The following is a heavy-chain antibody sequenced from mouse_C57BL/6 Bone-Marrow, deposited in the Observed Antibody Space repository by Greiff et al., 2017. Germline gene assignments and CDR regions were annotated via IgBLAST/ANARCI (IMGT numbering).Heavy chain of an antibody. CDR2: IYPRSGNT. CDR1: GYTFTSYG. CDR3: ARFYYYGSRILYAMDY. Sequence: VQVVESGAELARPGASVKLSCKASGYTFTSYGISWVKQRTGQGLEWIGEIYPRSGNTYYNEKFKGKATLTADKSSSTAYMELRSLTSEDSAVYFCARFYYYGSRILYAMDYWGQGTSVTVSS. D-gene: IGHD1-1*01. J-gene: IGHJ4*01. V-gene: IGHV1-81*01.